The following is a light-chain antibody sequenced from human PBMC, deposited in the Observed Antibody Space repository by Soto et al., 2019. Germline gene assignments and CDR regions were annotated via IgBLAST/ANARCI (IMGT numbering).Light chain of an antibody. CDR3: QQYYDLSPIT. CDR1: HDISNF. CDR2: DAS. Sequence: DVQLYHSVASLAAYQGDRDTITCQASHDISNFLSWFQQRPGAAPELLIYDASRLIPGVPSRFSGSGSGTYFTLTISSLQPEDIATYYCQQYYDLSPITFGQGTRLEIK. J-gene: IGKJ5*01. V-gene: IGKV1-33*01.